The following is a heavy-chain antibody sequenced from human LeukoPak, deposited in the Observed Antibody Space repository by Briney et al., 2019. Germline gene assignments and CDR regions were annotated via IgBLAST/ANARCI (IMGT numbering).Heavy chain of an antibody. Sequence: SETLSLTCAVSDYSISSSYYWGWIRRPPGKGLEWIGTIFHSGSTNYNPSLRSRVTISVDTSKNQFSLRLSSLTAADTAVYYCARQYSRSWSQFDSWGQGTLVTVSS. CDR2: IFHSGST. CDR3: ARQYSRSWSQFDS. V-gene: IGHV4-38-2*01. D-gene: IGHD6-13*01. CDR1: DYSISSSYY. J-gene: IGHJ4*02.